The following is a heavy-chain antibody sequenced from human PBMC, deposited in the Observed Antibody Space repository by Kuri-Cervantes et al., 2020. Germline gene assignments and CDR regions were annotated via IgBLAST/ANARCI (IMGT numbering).Heavy chain of an antibody. CDR3: ARRYSSGPLGY. D-gene: IGHD6-19*01. Sequence: ESLKISCAVYGGSFSGYYWSWIRQPPGKGLEWIGEINHSGNTNYNPSLKSRVTISVDTPKNQFSLKLSSVTAADMAVYYCARRYSSGPLGYWGQGTLVTVSS. CDR1: GGSFSGYY. CDR2: INHSGNT. J-gene: IGHJ4*02. V-gene: IGHV4-34*01.